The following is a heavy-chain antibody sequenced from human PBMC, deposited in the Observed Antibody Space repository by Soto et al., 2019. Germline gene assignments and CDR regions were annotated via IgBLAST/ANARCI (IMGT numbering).Heavy chain of an antibody. Sequence: GGSLRLSCAASGFTFSSYGMHWVRQAPGKGLEWVAVISYDGSNKYYADSVKGRFTISRDNSKNTLYLQMNSLRAEDTAVYYCAKDVVPSTDDFWSGRHSRHTGAYFDYWGQGTLVTVSS. CDR1: GFTFSSYG. CDR2: ISYDGSNK. J-gene: IGHJ4*02. CDR3: AKDVVPSTDDFWSGRHSRHTGAYFDY. V-gene: IGHV3-30*18. D-gene: IGHD3-3*01.